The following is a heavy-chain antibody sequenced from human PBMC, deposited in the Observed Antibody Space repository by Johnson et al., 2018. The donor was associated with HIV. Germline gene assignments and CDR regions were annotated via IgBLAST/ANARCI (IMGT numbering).Heavy chain of an antibody. CDR1: GFTFSSYA. D-gene: IGHD4-17*01. Sequence: VQLVESGGGVVQPGRSLRLSCAASGFTFSSYAMHWVRQAPGKGLEWVAIISYDGTYNYYADSVKGRFTISRDNSKNTLYLQMNSLRAEDTAVYYCARGGYGEVFDIWGQGTMVTVSS. CDR3: ARGGYGEVFDI. V-gene: IGHV3-30*04. J-gene: IGHJ3*02. CDR2: ISYDGTYN.